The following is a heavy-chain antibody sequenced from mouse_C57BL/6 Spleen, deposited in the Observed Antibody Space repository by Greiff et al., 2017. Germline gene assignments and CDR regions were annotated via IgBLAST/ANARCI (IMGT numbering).Heavy chain of an antibody. CDR1: GYSFTGYY. Sequence: EVQLQQSGPELVKPGASVKISCKASGYSFTGYYMNWVKQSPEKSLEWIGEINPSTGGTTYNQKFKAKATLTVDKSSSTAYMQLKSLTSEDSAVYYCSRKGYYGSSSYDFDYWGQGTTLTVSS. J-gene: IGHJ2*01. D-gene: IGHD1-1*01. V-gene: IGHV1-42*01. CDR2: INPSTGGT. CDR3: SRKGYYGSSSYDFDY.